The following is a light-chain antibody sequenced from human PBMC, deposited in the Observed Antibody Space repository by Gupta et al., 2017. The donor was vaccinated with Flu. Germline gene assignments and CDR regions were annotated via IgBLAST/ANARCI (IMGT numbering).Light chain of an antibody. Sequence: VMTQSPLSLPVTPGEPASISCRSSQSLLHSNGYNYLDWYLQKPGQSPQLLIYLGSNRASGVPDRFSGSGSGTDFTLKISRVEAEDVGVYYCMQALQTPTFGQGTRLEIK. V-gene: IGKV2-28*01. J-gene: IGKJ5*01. CDR1: QSLLHSNGYNY. CDR2: LGS. CDR3: MQALQTPT.